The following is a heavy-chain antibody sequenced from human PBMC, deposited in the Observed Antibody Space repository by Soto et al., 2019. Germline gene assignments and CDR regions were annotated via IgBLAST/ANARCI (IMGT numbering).Heavy chain of an antibody. J-gene: IGHJ6*02. Sequence: ASLKFSCKSSGYTFTGYYMHWVRQAPGQGLEWMGWINPNSGGTNYAQKFQGWVTMTRDTSISTAYMELSRLRSDDTAVYYCARGSHSGYDSPLYYYYGMDVWGQGTTVPVS. V-gene: IGHV1-2*04. CDR1: GYTFTGYY. CDR3: ARGSHSGYDSPLYYYYGMDV. D-gene: IGHD5-12*01. CDR2: INPNSGGT.